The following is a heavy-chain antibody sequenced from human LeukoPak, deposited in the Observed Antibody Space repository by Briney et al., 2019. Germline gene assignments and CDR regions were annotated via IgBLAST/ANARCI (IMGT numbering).Heavy chain of an antibody. V-gene: IGHV1-8*01. CDR2: MTPNSGNT. Sequence: GASLKVSSKASGYTFTSYDINWVRQAPGRGLEWMGSMTPNSGNTAYAQKFQGRVTMTRTTSISTAYMELSSLRSEDTAVYYCARGASRSFDYWGQGTLVTVSS. J-gene: IGHJ4*02. CDR1: GYTFTSYD. CDR3: ARGASRSFDY.